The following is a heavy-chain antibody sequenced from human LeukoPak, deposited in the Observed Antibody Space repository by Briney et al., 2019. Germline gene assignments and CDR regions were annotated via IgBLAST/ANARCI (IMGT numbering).Heavy chain of an antibody. J-gene: IGHJ2*01. D-gene: IGHD6-13*01. V-gene: IGHV1-69*05. CDR3: ARSSSSDWYFDL. CDR2: IIPIFGTA. CDR1: GGTFSSYA. Sequence: SVKVSCKASGGTFSSYAISWVRQAPGQGLEWMGGIIPIFGTANYAQKFQGRVTITTDESTSTAYMELSSLRSEDTAVCYCARSSSSDWYFDLWGRGTLVTVSS.